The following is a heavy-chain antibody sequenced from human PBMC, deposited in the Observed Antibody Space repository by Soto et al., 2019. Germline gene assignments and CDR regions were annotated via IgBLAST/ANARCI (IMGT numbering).Heavy chain of an antibody. CDR3: ARVVGYSSGWYVGYYYYGMDV. CDR2: IYTSGST. Sequence: SETLSLTCTVSGGSISSYYWSWIRQPAGKGLELIGRIYTSGSTNYNPSLKSRVTMSVDTSKNQFSLKLSSVSAADTAVYYCARVVGYSSGWYVGYYYYGMDVWGQGTTVTVSS. D-gene: IGHD6-19*01. V-gene: IGHV4-4*07. CDR1: GGSISSYY. J-gene: IGHJ6*02.